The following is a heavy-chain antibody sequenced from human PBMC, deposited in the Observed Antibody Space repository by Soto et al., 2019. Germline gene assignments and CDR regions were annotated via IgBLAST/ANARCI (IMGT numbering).Heavy chain of an antibody. CDR3: VGQRYSSTWFWFGP. CDR1: GFSFSSYD. V-gene: IGHV3-33*01. Sequence: PGGSLRLSCAASGFSFSSYDMHWIRQAPGKGLEWLAVIWFAGSDTIYYADSVKGRFTISRDNSKNTLYLQMNALRAEDTAVYYCVGQRYSSTWFWFGPWGQGTLVTVSS. D-gene: IGHD6-13*01. CDR2: IWFAGSDT. J-gene: IGHJ5*02.